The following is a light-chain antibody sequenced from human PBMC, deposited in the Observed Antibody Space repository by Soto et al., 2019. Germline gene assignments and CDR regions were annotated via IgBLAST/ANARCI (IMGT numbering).Light chain of an antibody. J-gene: IGKJ2*01. CDR1: QSLVSSDGNTY. CDR3: MQVTHWPYT. V-gene: IGKV2-30*01. CDR2: KVS. Sequence: DIVLTQSPLTLPVTLGQPASISCRSSQSLVSSDGNTYLNWFQQRPGQSPRRLIYKVSNRDFGVPVRVRGSDSGPDFTLKISSVEPEDGGFYYCMQVTHWPYTFGQGTKLEI.